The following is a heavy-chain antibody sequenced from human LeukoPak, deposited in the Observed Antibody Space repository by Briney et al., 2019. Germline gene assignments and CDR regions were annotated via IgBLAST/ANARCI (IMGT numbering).Heavy chain of an antibody. V-gene: IGHV4-59*08. J-gene: IGHJ5*02. CDR1: GGSIGSYY. Sequence: SETLSLTCTVSGGSIGSYYWSWIRQPPGKGLEWIGYIYYSGSTNYNPSLKSRVTISVDTSKNQFSLKLSSVTAADTAVYYCARQSGLYDWFDPWGQGTLVTVSS. D-gene: IGHD2-8*01. CDR2: IYYSGST. CDR3: ARQSGLYDWFDP.